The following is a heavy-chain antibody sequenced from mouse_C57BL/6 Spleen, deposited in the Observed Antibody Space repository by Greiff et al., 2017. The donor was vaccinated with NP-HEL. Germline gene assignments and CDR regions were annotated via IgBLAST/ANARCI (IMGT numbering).Heavy chain of an antibody. CDR3: ARPTGQAGWFAY. CDR2: IDPSDSYT. Sequence: QVQLQQPGAELVKPGASVKLSCKASGYTFTSYWMQWVKQRPGQGLEWIGEIDPSDSYTNYNQKFKGKATLTVDTSSSTAYMQLSSLTSEDSAVYYGARPTGQAGWFAYWGQGTLVTVSA. V-gene: IGHV1-50*01. CDR1: GYTFTSYW. D-gene: IGHD3-2*02. J-gene: IGHJ3*01.